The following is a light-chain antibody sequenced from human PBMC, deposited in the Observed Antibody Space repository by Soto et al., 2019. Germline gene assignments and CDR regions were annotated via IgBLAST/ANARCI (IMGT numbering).Light chain of an antibody. CDR1: QSVLYSSNNKNY. CDR3: QQYYRPLT. CDR2: WAS. J-gene: IGKJ1*01. Sequence: DIVMTQSPDSLAVSLGERATINCKSSQSVLYSSNNKNYLAWYQQKPGQPPKLLIYWASTRESGVPDRFSGSCSATDFTLTISSLQAEDVAFYYRQQYYRPLTFGRGTKVEIK. V-gene: IGKV4-1*01.